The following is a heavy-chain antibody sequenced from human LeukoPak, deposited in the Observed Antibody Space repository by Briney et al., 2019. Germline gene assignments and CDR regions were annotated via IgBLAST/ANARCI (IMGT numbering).Heavy chain of an antibody. D-gene: IGHD1-14*01. CDR2: ISDSGST. Sequence: PSETLSLTCAVYGGSFSGYYWTWIRQPPGKGLEWIGEISDSGSTNYNPSLKSRVTISVDTSKNQFSLKLSSVTAADTAVYYCARDRTRGHDYWGQGTLVTVSS. CDR3: ARDRTRGHDY. V-gene: IGHV4-34*01. J-gene: IGHJ4*02. CDR1: GGSFSGYY.